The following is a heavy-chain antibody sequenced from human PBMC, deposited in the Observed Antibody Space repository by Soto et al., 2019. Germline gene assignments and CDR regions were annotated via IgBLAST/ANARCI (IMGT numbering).Heavy chain of an antibody. V-gene: IGHV3-64D*06. CDR2: VSSNGAST. J-gene: IGHJ4*02. CDR1: GFTFITYA. Sequence: GGSLRLSCSASGFTFITYAMHWVRQAPGKGLEYVSAVSSNGASTYYADSVKGRFTISREISRDKSKNTLYLQMSSLRPEDTAVYYCVKEPYSSPTHHFAYWGQGTLVTLSS. D-gene: IGHD6-13*01. CDR3: VKEPYSSPTHHFAY.